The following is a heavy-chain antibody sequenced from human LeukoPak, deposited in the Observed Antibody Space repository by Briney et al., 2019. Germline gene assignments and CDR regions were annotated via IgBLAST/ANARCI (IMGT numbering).Heavy chain of an antibody. Sequence: PSETLSLMCSVSGGSIKSYWWSWIRQPAGKGLEFIGRIYTTGRTNYNPSLKSRVSMSVDTSKNEFSLELRSVTAADTAVYFCARVGYTISSYRFDYWGQGALVTVSS. CDR2: IYTTGRT. CDR3: ARVGYTISSYRFDY. D-gene: IGHD3-16*02. CDR1: GGSIKSYW. J-gene: IGHJ4*02. V-gene: IGHV4-4*07.